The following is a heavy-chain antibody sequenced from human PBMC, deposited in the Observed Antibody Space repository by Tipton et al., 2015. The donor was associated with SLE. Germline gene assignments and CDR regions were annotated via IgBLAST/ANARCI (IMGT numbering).Heavy chain of an antibody. V-gene: IGHV3-21*04. CDR2: ISSSSRYI. CDR1: GFTFTTFS. D-gene: IGHD1-1*01. Sequence: SLRLSCAASGFTFTTFSLTWVRQAPGKGLDWVSSISSSSRYIYYADSVKGRFTISRDNAKNSVYLQMNSLRAEDTAVYYCAKDTGSNNYYYMDVWGKGTTVTVSS. CDR3: AKDTGSNNYYYMDV. J-gene: IGHJ6*03.